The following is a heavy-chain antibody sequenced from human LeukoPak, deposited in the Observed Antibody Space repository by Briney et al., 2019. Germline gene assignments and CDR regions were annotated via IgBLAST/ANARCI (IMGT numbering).Heavy chain of an antibody. J-gene: IGHJ4*02. V-gene: IGHV1-69*06. CDR2: IIPMFGTA. Sequence: GASVKVSCKASGYTFTSYGISWVRQAPGQGLEWMGGIIPMFGTANYAQKFQGRVTITADKSTSTAYMELSSPRSEDTAVYYCARDPPGRPYSSSSYGWGQGTLVTVSS. CDR3: ARDPPGRPYSSSSYG. D-gene: IGHD6-6*01. CDR1: GYTFTSYG.